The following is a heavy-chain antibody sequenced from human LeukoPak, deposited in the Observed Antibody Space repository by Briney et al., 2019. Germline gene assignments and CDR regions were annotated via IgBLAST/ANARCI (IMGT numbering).Heavy chain of an antibody. J-gene: IGHJ6*03. CDR2: IYHSGST. V-gene: IGHV4-38-2*01. CDR3: VRHKDYYYYCIDV. Sequence: KPSETLSLTCAVSGYSISSGYYWGWIRQPPGKGLEWIGSIYHSGSTYYNPSLKSRVTISVDTSKNQFSLKLSSVTAADTALYYCVRHKDYYYYCIDVWGKGTTVTVSS. CDR1: GYSISSGYY.